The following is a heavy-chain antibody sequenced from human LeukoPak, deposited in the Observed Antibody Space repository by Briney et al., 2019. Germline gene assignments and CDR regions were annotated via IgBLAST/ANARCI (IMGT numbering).Heavy chain of an antibody. CDR3: ARQRSASYFPDLYDY. Sequence: GESLKISCKGSGYSFSSYWIVWVRQMPGKGLEWMGIIYPGDSDTRYSPSFQGQVTISADKSISTAYLQWSSLKASDTAMYYCARQRSASYFPDLYDYWGQGTLVTVSS. J-gene: IGHJ4*02. D-gene: IGHD1-26*01. V-gene: IGHV5-51*01. CDR2: IYPGDSDT. CDR1: GYSFSSYW.